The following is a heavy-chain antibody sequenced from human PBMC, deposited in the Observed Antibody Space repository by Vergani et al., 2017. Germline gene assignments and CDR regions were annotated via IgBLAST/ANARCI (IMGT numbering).Heavy chain of an antibody. CDR3: ARGRNLRFLEWLSPWFDP. V-gene: IGHV4-59*01. D-gene: IGHD3-3*01. CDR2: IYYSGST. Sequence: QVQLQESGPGLVKPSETLSLTCTVSGGSLCSYYWSWIRQPPGKGLEWIGYIYYSGSTNYNPPLKSRVTRSVDTSKNQFSLKLSSVTAADTAVYYCARGRNLRFLEWLSPWFDPWGQGTLVTVSS. J-gene: IGHJ5*02. CDR1: GGSLCSYY.